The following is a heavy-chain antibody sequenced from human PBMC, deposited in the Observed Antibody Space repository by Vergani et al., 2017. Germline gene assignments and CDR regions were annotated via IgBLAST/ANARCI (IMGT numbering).Heavy chain of an antibody. V-gene: IGHV3-9*01. J-gene: IGHJ6*03. CDR1: GFTFDDYA. Sequence: EVQLVESGGGLVQPGRSLRLSCAASGFTFDDYAMHWVRHAPGKGLEWVSGISWNSGSTGYADSVKGRFTISRDNAKNSLYLQMNSLRAEDTAVYYCARNYYDFPTYYYYYMDVWGKGTTVTVSS. D-gene: IGHD3-3*01. CDR2: ISWNSGST. CDR3: ARNYYDFPTYYYYYMDV.